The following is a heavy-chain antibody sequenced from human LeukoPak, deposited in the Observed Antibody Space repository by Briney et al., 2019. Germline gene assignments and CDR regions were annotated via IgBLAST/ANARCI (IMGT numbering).Heavy chain of an antibody. CDR2: IYYSGTT. CDR3: ARDYCSSTSCPFYYYYGMDV. CDR1: GGSISSGDYY. Sequence: SQTLSLTCTVSGGSISSGDYYWSWIRQPPGKGLEWIGYIYYSGTTYYNPSLKGRVTMSVDTSKNQFSLKLNSVTAADTAVYYCARDYCSSTSCPFYYYYGMDVWGQGTTVTVSS. V-gene: IGHV4-30-4*01. D-gene: IGHD2-2*01. J-gene: IGHJ6*02.